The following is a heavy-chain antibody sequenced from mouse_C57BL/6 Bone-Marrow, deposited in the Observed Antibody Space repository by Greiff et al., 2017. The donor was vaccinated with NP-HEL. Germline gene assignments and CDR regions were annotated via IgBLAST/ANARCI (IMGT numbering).Heavy chain of an antibody. D-gene: IGHD3-1*01. V-gene: IGHV5-9-1*02. Sequence: EVMLVESGEGLVKPGGSLKLSCAASGFTFSSYAMSWVRLTPEKRLEWVAYLSSGGDYIYYADTVKGRFTISRDNARNTLYLQMSSLKSEDTAMYYCTRDRPSSPFAYWGQGTLVTVSA. J-gene: IGHJ3*01. CDR3: TRDRPSSPFAY. CDR2: LSSGGDYI. CDR1: GFTFSSYA.